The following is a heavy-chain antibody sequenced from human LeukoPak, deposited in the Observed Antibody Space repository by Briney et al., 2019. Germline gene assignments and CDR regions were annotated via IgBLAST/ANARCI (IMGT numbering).Heavy chain of an antibody. Sequence: GGSLRLSCAASGFTFSSYGMHWVRQAPGKGLEWVAVISYDGSNKYYADSVKGRFTISRDNSKNTLYLQMNSLRAEDTAVYYCVEFDWLQDYWGQGTLVTVSS. D-gene: IGHD3-9*01. CDR3: VEFDWLQDY. CDR2: ISYDGSNK. CDR1: GFTFSSYG. V-gene: IGHV3-30*03. J-gene: IGHJ4*02.